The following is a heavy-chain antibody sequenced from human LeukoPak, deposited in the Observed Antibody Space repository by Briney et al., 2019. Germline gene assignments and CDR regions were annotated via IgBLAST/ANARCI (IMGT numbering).Heavy chain of an antibody. V-gene: IGHV3-21*01. D-gene: IGHD6-13*01. CDR1: GFNFSSYS. CDR2: ISSSSSFI. J-gene: IGHJ4*02. CDR3: ARGYSSSWYLD. Sequence: GGSLRLSCAGSGFNFSSYSMSWVRQAPWKGLGFASAISSSSSFIYYADSVKGGFTISRDNAKKSLSLQMNSLRADDTAVYYCARGYSSSWYLDWGQGTLVTVSS.